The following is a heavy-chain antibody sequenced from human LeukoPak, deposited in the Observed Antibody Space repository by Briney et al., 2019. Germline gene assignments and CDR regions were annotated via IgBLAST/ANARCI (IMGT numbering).Heavy chain of an antibody. CDR1: GGTFSSYA. J-gene: IGHJ1*01. D-gene: IGHD6-6*01. Sequence: SVKVSCKASGGTFSSYAISWVRQAPGQGLEWMGGIFPIFGTANYAQKFQGRVTITADESTSTAYMELSSLRSEDTAVYYCARGASHAEYFQHWGQGTLVTVSS. CDR3: ARGASHAEYFQH. V-gene: IGHV1-69*13. CDR2: IFPIFGTA.